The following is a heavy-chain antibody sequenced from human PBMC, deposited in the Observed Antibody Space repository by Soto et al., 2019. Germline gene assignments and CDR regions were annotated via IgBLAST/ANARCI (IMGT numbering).Heavy chain of an antibody. D-gene: IGHD3-22*01. CDR2: ISYDGSNK. Sequence: GGSLRLSCAASGFTFSSYAMHWVRQAPGKGLEWVAVISYDGSNKYYADSVKGRFTISRDNSKNTLYLQMNSLRAEDTAVYYCAREATYYYDSSGYYRYYYYYGMDVWGQGTTVTVSS. V-gene: IGHV3-30-3*01. CDR1: GFTFSSYA. J-gene: IGHJ6*02. CDR3: AREATYYYDSSGYYRYYYYYGMDV.